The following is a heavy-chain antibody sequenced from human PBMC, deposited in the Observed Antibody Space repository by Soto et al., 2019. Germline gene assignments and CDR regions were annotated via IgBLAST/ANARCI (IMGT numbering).Heavy chain of an antibody. D-gene: IGHD2-15*01. J-gene: IGHJ6*03. CDR3: ATVYCSGGSCYSYGYMDV. Sequence: SVKVSCKASGGTFSSYAISWVRQAPGQGLEWMGGIIPIFGTANYAQKFQGRVTMTEDTSTDTAYMELSSLRSEDTAVYYCATVYCSGGSCYSYGYMDVWGKGTTVTVSS. CDR1: GGTFSSYA. CDR2: IIPIFGTA. V-gene: IGHV1-69*06.